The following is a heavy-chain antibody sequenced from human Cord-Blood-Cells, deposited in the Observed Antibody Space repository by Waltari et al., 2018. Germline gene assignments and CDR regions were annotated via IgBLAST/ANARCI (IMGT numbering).Heavy chain of an antibody. CDR2: INPNSGGT. Sequence: QVQLVQSGAEVKKPGASVKVSCKASGYTFTGYYMPWVRQAPGHGLEWMGWINPNSGGTNYAQKFQGWVTMTRDTSISTAYMELSRLRSDDTAVYYCARGSRGSGSYYAGAWFDTWGQGTLVTVSS. V-gene: IGHV1-2*04. J-gene: IGHJ5*02. CDR3: ARGSRGSGSYYAGAWFDT. D-gene: IGHD1-26*01. CDR1: GYTFTGYY.